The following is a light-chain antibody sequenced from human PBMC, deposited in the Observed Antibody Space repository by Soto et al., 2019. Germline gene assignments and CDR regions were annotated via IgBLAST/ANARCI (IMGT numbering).Light chain of an antibody. CDR2: GAS. J-gene: IGKJ3*01. Sequence: EIVLTQSPGTLSLSPGERATLSCRASQSVSSYLAWYQKKPGQAPRLLIYGASRRATGVPDRFSGSGSGTDFPLTIGILESEDFAVYYCQQYGSSPSFGPGTKVDIK. V-gene: IGKV3-20*01. CDR3: QQYGSSPS. CDR1: QSVSSY.